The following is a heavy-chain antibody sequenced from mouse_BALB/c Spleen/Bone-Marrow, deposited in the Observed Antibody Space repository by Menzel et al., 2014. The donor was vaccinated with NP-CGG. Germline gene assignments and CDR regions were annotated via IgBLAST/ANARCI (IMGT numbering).Heavy chain of an antibody. CDR1: GYSFTSYW. J-gene: IGHJ1*01. D-gene: IGHD1-1*01. V-gene: IGHV1-5*01. Sequence: VQLKESGTVLARPGASVKMSCKASGYSFTSYWMHWEKERPGQGLEWIGAIYPGNSDTSYNQKFKGKAKLTAVTSASTAYMEHSSLTNEDSAVYYCARGLRWCFDVWGAGTTVTVSS. CDR3: ARGLRWCFDV. CDR2: IYPGNSDT.